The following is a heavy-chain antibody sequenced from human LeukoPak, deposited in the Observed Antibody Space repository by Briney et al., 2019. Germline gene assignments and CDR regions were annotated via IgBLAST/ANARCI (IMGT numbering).Heavy chain of an antibody. CDR1: GFTFSSYE. CDR3: ARDPPTVPYYFDC. V-gene: IGHV3-48*03. CDR2: ISVGGSTM. Sequence: PGGPLRLSCAASGFTFSSYEMNWVRQAPGKGLEWVSYISVGGSTMYYADSVKGRFTISRDTAKNSLYLQMNSLRAEDTAVYYCARDPPTVPYYFDCWGQGTLVTVSS. J-gene: IGHJ4*02. D-gene: IGHD4-17*01.